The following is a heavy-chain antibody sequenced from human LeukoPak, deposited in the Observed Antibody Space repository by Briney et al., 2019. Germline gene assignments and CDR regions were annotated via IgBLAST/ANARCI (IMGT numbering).Heavy chain of an antibody. CDR1: GSRFTSYW. CDR2: YPGDFDT. V-gene: IGHV5-51*01. Sequence: GEALKISCKGSGSRFTSYWIGGVRRMPGTGLEGRGSYPGDFDTRNIPSFQGQVTISADKSITTAYLQSSSLKASDTAMYYSARLTVRGYYDRSGYPSDASDIWGQGTMVTVSS. D-gene: IGHD3-22*01. J-gene: IGHJ3*02. CDR3: ARLTVRGYYDRSGYPSDASDI.